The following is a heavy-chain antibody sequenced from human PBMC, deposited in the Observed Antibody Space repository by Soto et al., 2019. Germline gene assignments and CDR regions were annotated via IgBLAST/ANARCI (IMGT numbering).Heavy chain of an antibody. V-gene: IGHV1-69*13. J-gene: IGHJ6*02. D-gene: IGHD3-3*01. CDR2: IIPIFGTA. CDR3: ARAYXFWSGPQGYYYYYGMDV. CDR1: GGTFSSYA. Sequence: ASVKVSCKASGGTFSSYAISWVRQAPGQGLEWMGGIIPIFGTANYAQKFQGRVTITADESTSTAYMELSSLRSEDTAVYYCARAYXFWSGPQGYYYYYGMDVWGQGTTVTVSS.